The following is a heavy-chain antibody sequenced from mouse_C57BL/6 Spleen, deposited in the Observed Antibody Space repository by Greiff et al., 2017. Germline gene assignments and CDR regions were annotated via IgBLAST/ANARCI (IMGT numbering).Heavy chain of an antibody. CDR3: ARSDYGSSYYY. V-gene: IGHV1-69*01. D-gene: IGHD1-1*01. Sequence: QVQLQQSGAELVMPGASVKLSCKASGYTFTSYWMHWVKQRPGQGLEWIGEIDPSDSYTNYNQKFKGKSTLTVDKSSSTAYMQLSSLTSEDSAVYYCARSDYGSSYYYWGQGTTLTVSS. J-gene: IGHJ2*01. CDR2: IDPSDSYT. CDR1: GYTFTSYW.